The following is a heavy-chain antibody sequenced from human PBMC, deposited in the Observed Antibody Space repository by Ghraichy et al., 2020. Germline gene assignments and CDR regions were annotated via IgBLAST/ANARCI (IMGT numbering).Heavy chain of an antibody. J-gene: IGHJ4*02. CDR2: TKQDGSEK. Sequence: GGSLRLSCAASGFTFSSYWMSWVRQAPGKGLEWVANTKQDGSEKYYVDSVKGRFTVSRDNAKNFLYLQMNSLRVEDTAIYYCARESPGSSSWYEGWGLGTLVTVSS. CDR1: GFTFSSYW. D-gene: IGHD6-13*01. CDR3: ARESPGSSSWYEG. V-gene: IGHV3-7*03.